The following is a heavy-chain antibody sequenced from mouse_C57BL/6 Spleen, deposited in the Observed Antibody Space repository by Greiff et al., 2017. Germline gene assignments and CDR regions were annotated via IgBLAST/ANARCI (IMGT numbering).Heavy chain of an antibody. CDR3: ARRGLYFAWFAY. CDR2: LNPNNGGT. Sequence: VQLQQSGPELVKPGASVKISCKASGYTFTDYYMNWVKQSHGKSLEWIGDLNPNNGGTSYNQKFKGKATLTVDKSSSTAYMELRSLTSEDSAVYYCARRGLYFAWFAYWGQGTLVTVSA. CDR1: GYTFTDYY. D-gene: IGHD1-1*01. J-gene: IGHJ3*01. V-gene: IGHV1-26*01.